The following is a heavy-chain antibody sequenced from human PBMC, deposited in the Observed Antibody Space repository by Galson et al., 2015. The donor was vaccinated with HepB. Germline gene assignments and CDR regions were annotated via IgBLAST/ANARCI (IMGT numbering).Heavy chain of an antibody. J-gene: IGHJ6*02. V-gene: IGHV6-1*01. CDR2: TYYRSKWYD. Sequence: CAISGDSVSSHSATWNWIRQSPSRGLEWLGRTYYRSKWYDEYAVSVRSRITINADTSKNQFSLQLNSVTPEDTAVYYCVSTGAGKSHVGYYYGVDVWGQGTTVTVSS. D-gene: IGHD6-19*01. CDR3: VSTGAGKSHVGYYYGVDV. CDR1: GDSVSSHSAT.